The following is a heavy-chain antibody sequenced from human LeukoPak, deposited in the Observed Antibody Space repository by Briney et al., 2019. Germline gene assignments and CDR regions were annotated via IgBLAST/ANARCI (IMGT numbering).Heavy chain of an antibody. Sequence: SETLSLTCNVSGGSISSYYWNWIRQPPGKGLEWIGNIYYTGTTNYNPSLKSRVTISVDPSKNQFSLKLSSVTAADTAVFYCASVSRSGEFYPFDYWGQGTLVTVSS. D-gene: IGHD3-10*01. CDR2: IYYTGTT. CDR1: GGSISSYY. J-gene: IGHJ4*02. CDR3: ASVSRSGEFYPFDY. V-gene: IGHV4-59*01.